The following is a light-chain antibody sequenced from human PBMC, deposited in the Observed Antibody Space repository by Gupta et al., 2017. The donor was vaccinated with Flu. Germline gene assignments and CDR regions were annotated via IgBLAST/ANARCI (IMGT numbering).Light chain of an antibody. CDR1: SGSIASNY. Sequence: NFMLTQPHSVSESPGKTVTISCTRSSGSIASNYVQWYQRRPGSSPTTVIYEDKQRPSGVPDRFPGSIDSSSNSASLTISGLKTEDEADYYCQSYDSNNHWVFGGGTKLTVL. CDR2: EDK. J-gene: IGLJ3*02. V-gene: IGLV6-57*01. CDR3: QSYDSNNHWV.